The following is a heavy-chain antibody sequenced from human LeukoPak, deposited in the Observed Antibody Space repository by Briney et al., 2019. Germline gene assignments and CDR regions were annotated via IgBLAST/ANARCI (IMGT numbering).Heavy chain of an antibody. CDR3: AKGVGATGSFDY. Sequence: GGSLRLSCAASGFTFSSYGMHWVRQAPGKGLEWVAVMSYDGSNKYYADSVKGRFTISRDNSKNTLYLQMNSLRAEDTAVYYCAKGVGATGSFDYWGQGTLVTVSS. D-gene: IGHD1-26*01. V-gene: IGHV3-30*18. CDR2: MSYDGSNK. J-gene: IGHJ4*02. CDR1: GFTFSSYG.